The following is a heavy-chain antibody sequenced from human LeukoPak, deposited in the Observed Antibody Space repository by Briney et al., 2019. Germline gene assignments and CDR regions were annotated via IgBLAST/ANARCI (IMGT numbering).Heavy chain of an antibody. CDR3: ARGRRQLVRSWGY. D-gene: IGHD6-13*01. J-gene: IGHJ4*02. V-gene: IGHV4-34*01. Sequence: SETLSLTCAVYGGSFSGYYWSWVRQPPGKGLEWIGEINHSGSTDYNPSLKSRVTISVYTSKNQFSLKLTSVTAADTAVYYCARGRRQLVRSWGYWGQGTLVTVSS. CDR2: INHSGST. CDR1: GGSFSGYY.